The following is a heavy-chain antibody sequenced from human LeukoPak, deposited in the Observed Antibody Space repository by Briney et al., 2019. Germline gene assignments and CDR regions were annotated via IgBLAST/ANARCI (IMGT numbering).Heavy chain of an antibody. D-gene: IGHD3-22*01. Sequence: SETLSLTCTVSGGSISSSSYYWGWIRQPPGKGLEWIGSLYYSGSTNYNPSLKSRVTISVETSKNQFSLKLNSVTAADTAVYFCAKTYYDSSPDYWGQGTLVTVSS. CDR2: LYYSGST. CDR1: GGSISSSSYY. J-gene: IGHJ4*02. CDR3: AKTYYDSSPDY. V-gene: IGHV4-39*01.